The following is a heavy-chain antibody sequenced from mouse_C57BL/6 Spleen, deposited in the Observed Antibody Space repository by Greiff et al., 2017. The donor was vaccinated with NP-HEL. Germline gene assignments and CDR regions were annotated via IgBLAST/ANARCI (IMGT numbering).Heavy chain of an antibody. CDR2: IRNKANGYTT. V-gene: IGHV7-3*01. J-gene: IGHJ4*01. D-gene: IGHD6-1*01. Sequence: EVQVVESGGGLVQPGGSLSLSCAASGFTFTDYYMSWVRQPPGKALEWLGFIRNKANGYTTEYSASVKGRFTISRDNSQSILYLQMNALRAEDSATYYCARFPLLAMDYWGQGTSVTVSS. CDR3: ARFPLLAMDY. CDR1: GFTFTDYY.